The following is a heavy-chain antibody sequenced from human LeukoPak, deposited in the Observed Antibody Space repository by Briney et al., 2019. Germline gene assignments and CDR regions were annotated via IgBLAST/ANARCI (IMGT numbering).Heavy chain of an antibody. V-gene: IGHV3-23*01. D-gene: IGHD4-23*01. CDR2: ISTSGGST. J-gene: IGHJ4*02. CDR3: ARGFYGGRFDY. Sequence: PGGSLRLSCAASGFTSSSYAMSWVRQAPGKGLEWVSSISTSGGSTYYADSVKGRFTISRDNSRNTLYLQMNSLRADDTAVYFCARGFYGGRFDYWGQGTLVTVSS. CDR1: GFTSSSYA.